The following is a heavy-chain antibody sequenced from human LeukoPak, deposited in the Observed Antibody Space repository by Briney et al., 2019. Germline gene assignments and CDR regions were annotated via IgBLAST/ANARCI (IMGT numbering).Heavy chain of an antibody. J-gene: IGHJ4*02. CDR2: ISYDGSNK. CDR1: GFTFSSYA. V-gene: IGHV3-30-3*01. D-gene: IGHD1-26*01. Sequence: GGSLRLSCAASGFTFSSYAMHWVRQAPGKGLEWVAVISYDGSNKYYADSVKGRFTISRDNSKNTLYLQMNSLRAEDTAVYYRARAWELLRPFDYWGKGTLVTVSS. CDR3: ARAWELLRPFDY.